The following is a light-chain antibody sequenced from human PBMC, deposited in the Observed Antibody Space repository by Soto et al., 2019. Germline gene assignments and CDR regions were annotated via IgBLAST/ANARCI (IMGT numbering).Light chain of an antibody. CDR2: AAS. CDR1: QGIRSA. J-gene: IGKJ3*01. Sequence: AIQVTQSPSSLSASVGDRVTITCRTSQGIRSALGWYQQKPGKAPKLLIYAASTLQSGVPSRFSGSGSGTDFTLTISSLQPEDFATYYCQQINSYPRTFGPGTKVDIK. V-gene: IGKV1-13*02. CDR3: QQINSYPRT.